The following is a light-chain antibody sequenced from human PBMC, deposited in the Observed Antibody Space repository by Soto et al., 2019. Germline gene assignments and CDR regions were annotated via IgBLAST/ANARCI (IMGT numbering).Light chain of an antibody. V-gene: IGLV2-23*02. J-gene: IGLJ2*01. CDR1: SGDVGSYKL. Sequence: QSALTQPASVSGSPGQSITISCTGTSGDVGSYKLVSWYQQHPGKAPKLMINEVTKRPSGVSNRFSGAKSDNTASLTISGLQAEDEADYYCCSYAGSSTVVFGGGTQLTVL. CDR3: CSYAGSSTVV. CDR2: EVT.